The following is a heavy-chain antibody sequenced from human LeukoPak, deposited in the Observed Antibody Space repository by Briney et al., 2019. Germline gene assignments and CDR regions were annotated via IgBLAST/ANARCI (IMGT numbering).Heavy chain of an antibody. D-gene: IGHD3-10*01. CDR2: IWYDGSNK. CDR1: GFTFNSYG. Sequence: GRSLRLSCAASGFTFNSYGMHWVRQAPGKGLEGVAFIWYDGSNKYYTDSVKGRFTISRDNSKNTLYLQMNSLRAEDTAVYYCARLFSNTFYYHSGTHLDYWGQGTLVTVSS. CDR3: ARLFSNTFYYHSGTHLDY. V-gene: IGHV3-33*01. J-gene: IGHJ4*02.